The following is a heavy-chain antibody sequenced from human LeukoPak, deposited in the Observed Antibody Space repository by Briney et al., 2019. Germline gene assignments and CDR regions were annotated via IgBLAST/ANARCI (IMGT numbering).Heavy chain of an antibody. Sequence: GGSLRLSCAASGFTFSSYEMNWVRQSPGKGLEWVSYISSSGSTIYYADSVMGRFTISRDNAKNSLYLQMNSLRAEDTAVYYCARDYSGSYFPDYWGQGTLVTVSS. J-gene: IGHJ4*02. CDR3: ARDYSGSYFPDY. D-gene: IGHD1-26*01. V-gene: IGHV3-48*03. CDR2: ISSSGSTI. CDR1: GFTFSSYE.